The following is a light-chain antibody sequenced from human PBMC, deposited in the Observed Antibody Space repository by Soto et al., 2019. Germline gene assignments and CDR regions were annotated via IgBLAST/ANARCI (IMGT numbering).Light chain of an antibody. J-gene: IGKJ4*01. CDR1: QSVKNNY. CDR3: QQNGSTPLT. V-gene: IGKV3-20*01. CDR2: DVS. Sequence: EIVLTQSPGTLSLSPGERATLSCRASQSVKNNYLAWYQQKPGQAPRFLIYDVSSMDTGISDRFSGSGSGTDFTLTISRLEPEDFAVYYCQQNGSTPLTFGGGTKVEIK.